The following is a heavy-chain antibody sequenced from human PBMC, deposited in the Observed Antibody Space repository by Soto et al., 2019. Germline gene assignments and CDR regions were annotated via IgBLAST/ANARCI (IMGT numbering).Heavy chain of an antibody. J-gene: IGHJ4*02. CDR2: IGYRTTDT. Sequence: EVLLLQSGGGLGQPGESLTLSCATSGFILSRHAMSWVRQAPRKGLDWVSVIGYRTTDTYYADSVKGRFTISRDESKNTVYLQMNNLRVEDTAVYYCAKDRGGGWVIDYWGQGTRVTVSS. D-gene: IGHD6-19*01. CDR3: AKDRGGGWVIDY. CDR1: GFILSRHA. V-gene: IGHV3-23*01.